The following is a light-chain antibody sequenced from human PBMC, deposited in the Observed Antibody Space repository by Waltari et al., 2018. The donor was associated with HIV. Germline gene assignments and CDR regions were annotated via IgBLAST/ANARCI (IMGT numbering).Light chain of an antibody. J-gene: IGLJ2*01. Sequence: QSALTQPASVSGSPGQSITISCTGTSSDVGGYNLVSWYQQHPGKAPKLMIYEVSKRPSGCSNRCSGSKAGNTASLTISGLQAEDEADYYCCAYAGSTTYVIFGGGTKLTVL. CDR1: SSDVGGYNL. V-gene: IGLV2-23*02. CDR3: CAYAGSTTYVI. CDR2: EVS.